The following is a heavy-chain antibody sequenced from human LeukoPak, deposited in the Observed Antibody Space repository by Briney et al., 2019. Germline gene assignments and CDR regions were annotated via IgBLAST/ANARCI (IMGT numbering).Heavy chain of an antibody. D-gene: IGHD1-26*01. V-gene: IGHV3-30*03. CDR3: ATPSGSYRHVDY. Sequence: HAGGSLRLSCAASGFTFSSYGMHWVRQAPGKGLEWVAVISYDGSNKYYADSVKGRFTISRDNSKNTLYLQMNSLRAEDTAVYYCATPSGSYRHVDYWGQGTLVTVSS. J-gene: IGHJ4*02. CDR2: ISYDGSNK. CDR1: GFTFSSYG.